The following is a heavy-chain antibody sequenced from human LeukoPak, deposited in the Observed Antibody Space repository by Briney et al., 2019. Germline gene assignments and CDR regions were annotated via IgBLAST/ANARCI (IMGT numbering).Heavy chain of an antibody. D-gene: IGHD6-19*01. CDR3: ARILSSGWYADY. Sequence: SETLLLTCTVSGGSISSGGYYWSWIRQHPGKGLEWIGYIYYSGSTYYNPSLKSRVTISVDTSKNQFSLKLRSVTAADTAVYYCARILSSGWYADYWGQGTLATVSS. CDR1: GGSISSGGYY. CDR2: IYYSGST. J-gene: IGHJ4*02. V-gene: IGHV4-31*03.